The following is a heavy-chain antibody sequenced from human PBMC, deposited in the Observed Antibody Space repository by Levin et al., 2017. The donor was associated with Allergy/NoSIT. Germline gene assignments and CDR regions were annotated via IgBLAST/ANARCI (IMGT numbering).Heavy chain of an antibody. J-gene: IGHJ4*02. CDR2: ISYDGSNK. CDR3: ARGGWEQWLAFDY. V-gene: IGHV3-30-3*01. Sequence: GGSLRLSCAASGFTFTSYAMHWVRQAPGKGLEWVAVISYDGSNKYNADSVKGRFTISRDNSKNTLYLQMNSLRAEDTAVYYCARGGWEQWLAFDYWGQGTLVTVSS. CDR1: GFTFTSYA. D-gene: IGHD6-19*01.